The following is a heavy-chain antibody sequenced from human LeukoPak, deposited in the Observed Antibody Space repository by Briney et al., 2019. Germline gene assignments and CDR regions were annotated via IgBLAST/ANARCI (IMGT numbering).Heavy chain of an antibody. CDR1: GGSISSYY. Sequence: SETLSLTCTVSGGSISSYYWSWIRQPAGKGLEWIGRIYTSGSTNYNPSLKSRVTMSVDTSKNQFSLKLSSVTAADTAVYYCARESGVTYYYGSGRGPRIDYWGQGTLVTVSS. D-gene: IGHD3-10*01. CDR2: IYTSGST. V-gene: IGHV4-4*07. J-gene: IGHJ4*02. CDR3: ARESGVTYYYGSGRGPRIDY.